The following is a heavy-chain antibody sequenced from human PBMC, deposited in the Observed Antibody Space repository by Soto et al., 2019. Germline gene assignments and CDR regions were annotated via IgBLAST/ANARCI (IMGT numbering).Heavy chain of an antibody. CDR1: GVTFSSSS. CDR2: IIPIFGTA. CDR3: ASNGVPPYYYYGMDV. J-gene: IGHJ6*02. D-gene: IGHD2-8*01. V-gene: IGHV1-69*13. Sequence: SAKVSCKDPGVTFSSSSTSWARQSPVQGLEWMGGIIPIFGTANYAEKFQGRVTITADESTSTAYMELSSLRSEDTAVYYCASNGVPPYYYYGMDVWGQGTTVTVSS.